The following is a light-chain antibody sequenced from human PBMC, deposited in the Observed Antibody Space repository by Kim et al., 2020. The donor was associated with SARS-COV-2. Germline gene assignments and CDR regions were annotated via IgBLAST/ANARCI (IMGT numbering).Light chain of an antibody. CDR1: QGISSY. J-gene: IGKJ4*01. CDR2: AAS. Sequence: DIQLTQSPSSLSASDGDRVTITCRASQGISSYLAWYQQQPGKVPKLLIYAASTVQSGVPSRFSGSGYGTEFTLTISSLQPEDVATYYCQNYDSARRTFGGGTKVDIK. V-gene: IGKV1-27*01. CDR3: QNYDSARRT.